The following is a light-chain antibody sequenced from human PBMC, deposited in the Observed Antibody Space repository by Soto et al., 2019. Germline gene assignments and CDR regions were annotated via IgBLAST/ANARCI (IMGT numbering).Light chain of an antibody. Sequence: EIVMTQSPATLSVSPGERATLSCRASQSVSSNLAWYQQKPGQAPRLLIYGASTRATGIPARFSGSGSGTEFTLTISSLQSEDFAVYYCQQYNNWPPDWAFGPGTKVDIK. CDR2: GAS. CDR1: QSVSSN. V-gene: IGKV3-15*01. CDR3: QQYNNWPPDWA. J-gene: IGKJ3*01.